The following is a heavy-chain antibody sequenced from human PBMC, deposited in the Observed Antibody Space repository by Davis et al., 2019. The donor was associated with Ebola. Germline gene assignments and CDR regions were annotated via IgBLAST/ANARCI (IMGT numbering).Heavy chain of an antibody. CDR2: IYTGGRT. V-gene: IGHV3-66*01. D-gene: IGHD4-17*01. J-gene: IGHJ6*04. CDR3: ARDSNGDYGFSGYSANYGMDV. CDR1: GFRVSGPY. Sequence: GESLKISCAASGFRVSGPYMSWVRQAPGKGLEWVSVIYTGGRTYYTDSVKGRFTISRDNSKNTIYLQMNSLRAGDTAVYYCARDSNGDYGFSGYSANYGMDVWGKGTTVTVSS.